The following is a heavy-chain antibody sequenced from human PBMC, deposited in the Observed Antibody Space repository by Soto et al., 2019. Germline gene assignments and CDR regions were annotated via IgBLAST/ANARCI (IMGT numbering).Heavy chain of an antibody. J-gene: IGHJ4*02. D-gene: IGHD6-25*01. CDR2: FNHSGST. CDR3: ARGWRLGRDYFDD. CDR1: GGSFSGYY. Sequence: PSETLSLTCAVYGGSFSGYYWRWIRQPPGKGLEWIGEFNHSGSTNYNPSLKSRVTISVGTYKNKFSLKLSSVTAADTAVYYCARGWRLGRDYFDDWGQGTLVTVSS. V-gene: IGHV4-34*01.